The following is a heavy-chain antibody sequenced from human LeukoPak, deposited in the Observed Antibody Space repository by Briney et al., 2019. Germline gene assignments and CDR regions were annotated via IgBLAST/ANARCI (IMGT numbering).Heavy chain of an antibody. CDR3: ATVHSGWTRFDY. D-gene: IGHD6-19*01. Sequence: ASVKVSCKVSGYTLTELSMHWVRQAPGKGLERMGGFDPEDGETIYAQKFQGRVTMTEDTSTDTAYMELSSLRSEDTAVYYCATVHSGWTRFDYWGQGTLVTVSS. CDR1: GYTLTELS. CDR2: FDPEDGET. V-gene: IGHV1-24*01. J-gene: IGHJ4*02.